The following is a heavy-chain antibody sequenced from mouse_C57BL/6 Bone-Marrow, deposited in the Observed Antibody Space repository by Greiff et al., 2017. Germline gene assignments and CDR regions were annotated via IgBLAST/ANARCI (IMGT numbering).Heavy chain of an antibody. CDR3: ARRAYYYGSSSWFAY. CDR2: IDPSDSYT. Sequence: QVQLQQPGAELVKPGASVKLSCKASGYTFTSYWMQWVKQRPGQGLEWIGEIDPSDSYTNYNQKFKGKAKLTVDTSSSTAHMQLSSLTSEDSAVYYCARRAYYYGSSSWFAYWGQGTLVTVSA. J-gene: IGHJ3*01. CDR1: GYTFTSYW. D-gene: IGHD1-1*01. V-gene: IGHV1-50*01.